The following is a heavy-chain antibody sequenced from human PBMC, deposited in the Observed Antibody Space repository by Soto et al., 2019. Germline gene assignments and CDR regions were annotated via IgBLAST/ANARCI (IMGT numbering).Heavy chain of an antibody. Sequence: QVQLQESGPGLVKPSETLSLTCTVSGGSVSSGTYQWSWIRQSPGKGLEWIGYIYYTGSTNYNPSLKSRVTISVDTSKNQFSLKLTSVTAADTALYFCARLHLYDFLSGGVRMDVWGQGTRVTVSS. CDR2: IYYTGST. J-gene: IGHJ6*02. D-gene: IGHD3-3*01. CDR3: ARLHLYDFLSGGVRMDV. V-gene: IGHV4-61*01. CDR1: GGSVSSGTYQ.